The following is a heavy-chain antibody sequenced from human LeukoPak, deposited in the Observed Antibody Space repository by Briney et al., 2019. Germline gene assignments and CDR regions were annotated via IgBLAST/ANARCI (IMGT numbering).Heavy chain of an antibody. CDR2: IYPGDSDT. CDR1: GYSFTSYW. V-gene: IGHV5-51*01. D-gene: IGHD3-10*01. CDR3: ARSTMVRGVIMYSFDP. Sequence: GESLKISCKGSGYSFTSYWIGWVRQMPGKGLEWMGIIYPGDSDTRYSPSFQGQVTISADKSISTAYLQWSSLKASDTAMYYCARSTMVRGVIMYSFDPWGQGTLVTVSS. J-gene: IGHJ5*02.